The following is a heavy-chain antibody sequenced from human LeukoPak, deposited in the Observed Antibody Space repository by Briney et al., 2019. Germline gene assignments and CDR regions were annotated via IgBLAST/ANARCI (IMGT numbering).Heavy chain of an antibody. V-gene: IGHV1-69-2*01. J-gene: IGHJ3*02. CDR2: VDPEDGET. CDR1: GYTFTDYY. Sequence: ASVKVSCKVSGYTFTDYYMHWVQQAPGKGLEWMGLVDPEDGETIYAEKFQGRVTMTTDTSTSTAYMELRSLRSDDTAVYYCARPSVGEADDAFDIWAQGTMVTVSS. CDR3: ARPSVGEADDAFDI. D-gene: IGHD3-16*01.